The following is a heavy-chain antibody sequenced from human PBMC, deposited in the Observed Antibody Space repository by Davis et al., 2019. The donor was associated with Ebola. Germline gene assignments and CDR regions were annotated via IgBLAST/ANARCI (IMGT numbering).Heavy chain of an antibody. CDR2: INHSGST. CDR1: GGTFIDYY. Sequence: MPSETLSLTCAVYGGTFIDYYWSWIRQPPGKGLEWIGEINHSGSTNYNPSLKSRVTISVDTSKNQFSLKLSSVTAADTAVYYCARSGYSYGTRYYFDSWGQGTLVTVSS. J-gene: IGHJ4*02. CDR3: ARSGYSYGTRYYFDS. D-gene: IGHD5-18*01. V-gene: IGHV4-34*01.